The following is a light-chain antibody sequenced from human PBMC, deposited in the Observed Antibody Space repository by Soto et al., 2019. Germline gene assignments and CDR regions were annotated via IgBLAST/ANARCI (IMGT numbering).Light chain of an antibody. Sequence: QSALTQPPSASGSPGQSVTISCTRTSSDVGDYNYVSWYQQHPGKAPKLMIYEVSKRPSGVPDRFSGSKSGNTASLTVSGLQAEDEADYYCSLYVGNNNLVFGGGTKLTVL. J-gene: IGLJ2*01. V-gene: IGLV2-8*01. CDR3: SLYVGNNNLV. CDR1: SSDVGDYNY. CDR2: EVS.